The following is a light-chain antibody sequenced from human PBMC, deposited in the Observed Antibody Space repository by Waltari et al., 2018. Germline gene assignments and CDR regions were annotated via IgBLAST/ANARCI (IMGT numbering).Light chain of an antibody. J-gene: IGKJ1*01. CDR2: AAS. V-gene: IGKV1-39*01. CDR1: QSISGY. CDR3: QQSYTTPWT. Sequence: DIQMTQSPSSLSASVGDRVTITCRASQSISGYLNWYQQKPGKSPNLLIYAASSLQSGVPSRFSGSGSGTDFTLTISSRQPEDFATYYCQQSYTTPWTFGQGTKVEIK.